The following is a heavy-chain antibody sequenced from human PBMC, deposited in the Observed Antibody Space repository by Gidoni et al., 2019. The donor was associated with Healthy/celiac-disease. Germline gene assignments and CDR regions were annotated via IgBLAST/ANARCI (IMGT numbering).Heavy chain of an antibody. CDR1: GLTCSSHS. D-gene: IGHD6-6*01. CDR2: IRSSSSYI. CDR3: ARAPTHGGVSILGYYGMDV. J-gene: IGHJ6*02. V-gene: IGHV3-21*01. Sequence: EGQRVESGGGRVRPGGYVRRLCAASGLTCSSHSRNWGRQAPGKGLGCVSSIRSSSSYIYYADSVKGRFTISRDNAKNSLYLQMHCLRAEDTAVYYWARAPTHGGVSILGYYGMDVWGQGTTVTVSS.